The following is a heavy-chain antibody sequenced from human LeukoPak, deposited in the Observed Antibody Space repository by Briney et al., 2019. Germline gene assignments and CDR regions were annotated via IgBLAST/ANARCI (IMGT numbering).Heavy chain of an antibody. D-gene: IGHD3-22*01. J-gene: IGHJ6*03. Sequence: GGSLRLSCAASGFTFSAYYMSWIRQALGKGLEWVSYISNSGSTIYYADSVKGRFTISRDNANNSLSLQMNSLRAEDTAVYYCARHYYDSSGYYYDYYMDVWGKGTTVTVSS. CDR2: ISNSGSTI. CDR1: GFTFSAYY. V-gene: IGHV3-11*01. CDR3: ARHYYDSSGYYYDYYMDV.